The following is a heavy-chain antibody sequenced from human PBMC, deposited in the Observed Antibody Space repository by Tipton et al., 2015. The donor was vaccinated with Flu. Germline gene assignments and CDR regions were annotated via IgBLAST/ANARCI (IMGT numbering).Heavy chain of an antibody. CDR1: GFTFSSYG. J-gene: IGHJ4*02. CDR3: AKGKGHTGSYLCDY. V-gene: IGHV3-30*18. Sequence: SLRLSCAASGFTFSSYGMHWVRQAPGKGLDWVAVISYDGSNKYYADSVKGRFTISRDNSKNTLYLQMNSLRAEDTAVYYCAKGKGHTGSYLCDYWGQGTLVTVSS. CDR2: ISYDGSNK. D-gene: IGHD1-26*01.